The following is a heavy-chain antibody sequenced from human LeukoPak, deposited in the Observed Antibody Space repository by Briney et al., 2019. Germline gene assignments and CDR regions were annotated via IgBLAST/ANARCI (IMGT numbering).Heavy chain of an antibody. CDR3: ARNPLSVYYDSTGYYYGMDV. CDR1: GGSISSSSYY. CDR2: IYYSGST. V-gene: IGHV4-39*07. D-gene: IGHD3-22*01. Sequence: PSETLSLTCTVSGGSISSSSYYWGWIRQPPGKGLEWIGSIYYSGSTYYNPSLKSRVTISVDTSKNQFSLKLSSVTAADTAVYYCARNPLSVYYDSTGYYYGMDVWGQGTTVTVSS. J-gene: IGHJ6*02.